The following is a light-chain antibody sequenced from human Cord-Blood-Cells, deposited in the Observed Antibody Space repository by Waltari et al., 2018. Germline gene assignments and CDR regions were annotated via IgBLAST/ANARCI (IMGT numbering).Light chain of an antibody. Sequence: SYELTQPPSVSVTPRQTARITCSGDASPQQYAYWYQQKPGQAPVLVIYKDSERPAGIPERFSGSSSGTTVTLTISGVQAEDEADYYCQSADSSGTWVFGGGTKLTVL. J-gene: IGLJ3*02. V-gene: IGLV3-25*03. CDR3: QSADSSGTWV. CDR1: ASPQQY. CDR2: KDS.